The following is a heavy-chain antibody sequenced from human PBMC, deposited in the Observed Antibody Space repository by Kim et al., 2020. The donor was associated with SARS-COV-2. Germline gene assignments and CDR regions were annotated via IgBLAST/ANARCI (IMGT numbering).Heavy chain of an antibody. Sequence: SETLSLTCSVSGGSISSSSYYWGWIRQPPGKGLEWIGSINYSGSTYYNPSLKSRVTIFVDTSRNQFSLNLRSVTAADTAVYYCARHLVHMIISSSPETDGYWHFDLWGRGTLVTASS. J-gene: IGHJ2*01. D-gene: IGHD3-22*01. CDR3: ARHLVHMIISSSPETDGYWHFDL. CDR1: GGSISSSSYY. V-gene: IGHV4-39*01. CDR2: INYSGST.